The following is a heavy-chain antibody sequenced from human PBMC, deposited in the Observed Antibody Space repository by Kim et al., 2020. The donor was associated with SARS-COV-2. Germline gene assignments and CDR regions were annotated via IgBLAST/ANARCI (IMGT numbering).Heavy chain of an antibody. CDR2: ISYDGSNK. CDR1: GFTFSSYA. D-gene: IGHD2-21*02. J-gene: IGHJ3*02. V-gene: IGHV3-30*04. Sequence: GGSLRLSCAASGFTFSSYAMHWVRQAPGKGLEWVAVISYDGSNKYYADSVKGRFTISRDNSKNTLYLQMNSLRAEDTAVYYCARYCGGDCYPIPDAFDIWGQGTMVTVSS. CDR3: ARYCGGDCYPIPDAFDI.